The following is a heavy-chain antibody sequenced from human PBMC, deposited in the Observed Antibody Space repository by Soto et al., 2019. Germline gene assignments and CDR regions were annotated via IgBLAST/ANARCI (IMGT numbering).Heavy chain of an antibody. J-gene: IGHJ4*01. CDR1: GGTFSSYA. D-gene: IGHD4-4*01. CDR3: ARHLHSYSGHITPVSPDY. CDR2: IIPIFGTA. Sequence: GASVKVSCKASGGTFSSYAISWVRQAPGQGLEWMGGIIPIFGTANYAQKFQGRVTITADESTSTAYLELSSLRSEDTAVYYCARHLHSYSGHITPVSPDYWGQGTLVTVSS. V-gene: IGHV1-69*13.